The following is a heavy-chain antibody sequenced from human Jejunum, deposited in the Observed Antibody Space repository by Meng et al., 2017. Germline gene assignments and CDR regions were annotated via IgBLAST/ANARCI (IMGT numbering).Heavy chain of an antibody. CDR3: AREKWQHGSSFDV. V-gene: IGHV7-4-1*02. J-gene: IGHJ4*02. CDR2: INTSTGKP. D-gene: IGHD6-6*01. CDR1: GYPFISYP. Sequence: QVQLVQSGSELKKPGASVKGSRMASGYPFISYPITWVRHAPGQGPEWMGWINTSTGKPTYAQGFTGRFAFSLDISVNTVYLEISSLKGDDTAMYYCAREKWQHGSSFDVWGQGTLVTVSS.